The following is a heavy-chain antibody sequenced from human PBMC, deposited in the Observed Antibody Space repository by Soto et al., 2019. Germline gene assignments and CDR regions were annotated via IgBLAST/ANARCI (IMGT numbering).Heavy chain of an antibody. J-gene: IGHJ4*02. CDR3: ARGVGSGLSDY. CDR2: INAGNGNT. V-gene: IGHV1-3*01. D-gene: IGHD1-26*01. CDR1: GYTFTSYA. Sequence: QVQLVQSGAEVKKPGASVKVSCKASGYTFTSYAMHWVRQAPGQRLEWMGWINAGNGNTKYSQKFQGRVTITRDTSASTAYMELSSLRSEDTTVYYCARGVGSGLSDYWGQGTLVTVSS.